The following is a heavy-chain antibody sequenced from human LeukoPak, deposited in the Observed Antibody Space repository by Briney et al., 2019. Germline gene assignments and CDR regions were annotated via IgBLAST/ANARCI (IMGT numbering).Heavy chain of an antibody. CDR1: AFTLKKAL. CDR2: IRSKTDGGTI. CDR3: TTGTDQLWLILHQ. D-gene: IGHD6-19*01. V-gene: IGHV3-15*01. J-gene: IGHJ1*01. Sequence: GSLRLSFFASAFTLKKALLSWVRQAPGKGLEWVGRIRSKTDGGTIDYAAPVRGRFSISRDDSKNTLYLQTNSLKTEDTAVYYGTTGTDQLWLILHQWGQGTLVTVST.